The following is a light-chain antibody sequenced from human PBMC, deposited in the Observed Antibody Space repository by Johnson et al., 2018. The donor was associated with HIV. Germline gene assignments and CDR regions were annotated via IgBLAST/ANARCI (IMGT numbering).Light chain of an antibody. V-gene: IGLV1-51*01. J-gene: IGLJ1*01. CDR2: DNN. Sequence: QSVLTQPPSVSAAPGQKVTISCSGSSSNIGNNYVSWYQQLPGRAPKLLIYDNNKRPSGIPDRFSGSKSGTSAALGITGLQTGDEADYYCATWGRSLSAFYVFGAGTKGTVL. CDR3: ATWGRSLSAFYV. CDR1: SSNIGNNY.